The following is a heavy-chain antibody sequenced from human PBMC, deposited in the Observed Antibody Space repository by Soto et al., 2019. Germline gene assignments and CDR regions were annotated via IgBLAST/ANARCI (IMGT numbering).Heavy chain of an antibody. V-gene: IGHV3-23*01. CDR3: AKRDTSGWHYFDS. CDR2: IGGTGSKT. D-gene: IGHD6-19*01. Sequence: PGGSLRLSCAASGFTFSNYVMSWVRQAPGKGLEWVSSIGGTGSKTYYADSMKGRFTISRDNPKKTLYLQTNSLRAEDTAVYYCAKRDTSGWHYFDSWGQGTQVTVSS. J-gene: IGHJ4*02. CDR1: GFTFSNYV.